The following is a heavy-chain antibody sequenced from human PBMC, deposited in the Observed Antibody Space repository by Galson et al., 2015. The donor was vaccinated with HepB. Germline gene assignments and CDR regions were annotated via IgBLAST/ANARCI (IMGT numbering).Heavy chain of an antibody. D-gene: IGHD6-6*01. Sequence: SLRLSCAASGFTFSSYWMHWVRQAPGKGLVWVSRINSDGSSTSYADSVKGRFTISRDNAKNTLYLQMNSLRAEDTAVYYCASLSSSSPFDYWGQGTLVTVSS. CDR1: GFTFSSYW. CDR2: INSDGSST. CDR3: ASLSSSSPFDY. J-gene: IGHJ4*02. V-gene: IGHV3-74*01.